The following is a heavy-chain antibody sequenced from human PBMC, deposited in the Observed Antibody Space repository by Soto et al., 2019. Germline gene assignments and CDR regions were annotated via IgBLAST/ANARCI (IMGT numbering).Heavy chain of an antibody. CDR2: IYHSGST. D-gene: IGHD2-2*01. V-gene: IGHV4-30-2*01. CDR3: ARVPDR. J-gene: IGHJ5*02. Sequence: TLCLTCAVSGGSISSVCYSWSWIRQPPGKGLEWIGYIYHSGSTYYNPSLKSRVTISVDRSKNQFSLKLSSVTAADTAVYYCARVPDRWGQGTLVTV. CDR1: GGSISSVCYS.